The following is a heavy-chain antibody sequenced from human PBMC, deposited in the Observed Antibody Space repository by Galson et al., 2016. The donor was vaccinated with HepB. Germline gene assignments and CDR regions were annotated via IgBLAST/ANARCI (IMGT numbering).Heavy chain of an antibody. V-gene: IGHV3-48*02. CDR2: ITRSGGTT. CDR3: ARDVRGSEDY. Sequence: LSLSCAASGFTFTNYDMHWFRQAPGKGLEWVSYITRSGGTTLYADSVKGRFTISRDNAKNSLYLQMNSLRDEDTAVYYCARDVRGSEDYWGQGTLVTVSS. CDR1: GFTFTNYD. D-gene: IGHD1-26*01. J-gene: IGHJ4*02.